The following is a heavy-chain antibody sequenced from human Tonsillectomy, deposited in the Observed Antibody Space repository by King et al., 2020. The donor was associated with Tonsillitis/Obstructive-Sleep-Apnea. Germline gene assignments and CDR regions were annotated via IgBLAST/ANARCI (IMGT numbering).Heavy chain of an antibody. J-gene: IGHJ4*02. Sequence: VQLQQWGAGLLKPSETLSLTCAVSGGSFSGYYWNWIRQPPGKGLEWIGEINYSGSTNYNPARESRVTISVDPSKNQSSLKLSSVTAADTAVYYCARGHRGRIGYWGQGTLVTVSS. V-gene: IGHV4-34*01. CDR2: INYSGST. CDR1: GGSFSGYY. CDR3: ARGHRGRIGY.